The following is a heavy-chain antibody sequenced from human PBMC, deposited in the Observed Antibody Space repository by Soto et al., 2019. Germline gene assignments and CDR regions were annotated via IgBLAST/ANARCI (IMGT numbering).Heavy chain of an antibody. CDR2: MNPYSGNT. J-gene: IGHJ4*02. V-gene: IGHV1-8*01. Sequence: QVQLVQSGAEVKEPGASVKVSCKASGYTFTTYDSSWVRQATGQGLEWMGWMNPYSGNTGYAQKIQGRVTVTRNTSISTVYMELSGLRPDDTAVYYCARRKERSGPHYFDYWGQGSQVTVSS. D-gene: IGHD6-25*01. CDR1: GYTFTTYD. CDR3: ARRKERSGPHYFDY.